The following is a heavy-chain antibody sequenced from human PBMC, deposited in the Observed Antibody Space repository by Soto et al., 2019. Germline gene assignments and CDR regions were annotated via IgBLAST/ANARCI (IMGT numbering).Heavy chain of an antibody. J-gene: IGHJ5*02. CDR3: ARMQGPSRHWFEP. CDR2: MYFDGEA. Sequence: QVQLQESGPELVKPSETLSLTCTVSGDSITSDGFYWGWIRQPPGKGLEWIGSMYFDGEAYYNPSPEARGTISLDTSKPEFSLQLSSVPAADTASYYCARMQGPSRHWFEPWGQGTLVTVSS. V-gene: IGHV4-39*01. CDR1: GDSITSDGFY.